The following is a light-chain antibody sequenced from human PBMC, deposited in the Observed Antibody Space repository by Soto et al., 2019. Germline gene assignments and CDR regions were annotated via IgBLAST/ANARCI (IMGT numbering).Light chain of an antibody. Sequence: XXSASVXDRVTITCRASQSISSWLAWYQQKPGKAPKLLIYDASSLESGVPSRFSGSGSGTEFTLTISSLQPDDFATYYCQQYNSYSLTFGGGTKVDIK. CDR2: DAS. V-gene: IGKV1-5*01. J-gene: IGKJ4*01. CDR1: QSISSW. CDR3: QQYNSYSLT.